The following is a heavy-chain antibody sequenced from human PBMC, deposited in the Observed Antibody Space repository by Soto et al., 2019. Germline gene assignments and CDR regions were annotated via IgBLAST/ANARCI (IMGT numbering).Heavy chain of an antibody. Sequence: QVQLVQSGAEVKKPGSSVKVSCKASGGTFSSYAISWVRQAPGQGLEWLGGIIPIFDTADYAQKFQGRVTIRADECACTADMKLTSRRSEDTAVYSCASHGITSAWLSYYGMDVWGKGTTVTVSS. V-gene: IGHV1-69*12. J-gene: IGHJ6*04. CDR1: GGTFSSYA. D-gene: IGHD1-20*01. CDR2: IIPIFDTA. CDR3: ASHGITSAWLSYYGMDV.